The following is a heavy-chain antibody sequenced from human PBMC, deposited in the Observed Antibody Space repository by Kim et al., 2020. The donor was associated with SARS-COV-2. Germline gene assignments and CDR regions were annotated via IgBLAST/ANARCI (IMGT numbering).Heavy chain of an antibody. D-gene: IGHD5-12*01. CDR3: LGMATREMGRDY. J-gene: IGHJ4*02. CDR2: INSTGRST. V-gene: IGHV3-64D*09. Sequence: GGSLRLSCAASGFTFSSSSMNWVRQAPGKGLEYVSTINSTGRSTYYADSVKGRFTISRDNSKNTLYLQMSSLRAEDTAVYYCLGMATREMGRDYWGQGNVVTVSS. CDR1: GFTFSSSS.